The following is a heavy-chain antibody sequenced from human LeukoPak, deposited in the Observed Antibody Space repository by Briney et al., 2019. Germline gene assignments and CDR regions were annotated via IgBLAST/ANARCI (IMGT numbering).Heavy chain of an antibody. J-gene: IGHJ4*02. V-gene: IGHV3-30*02. Sequence: GGSLRLSCAASGFTFSSYGMHWVRQAPGKGLEWVAFIRFDGSDKYCGDSVKGRFTISRDNSKNTLYLQMNSLRAEDTAIFYCAKDRGLATIKSYYLDYWGQGTLVTVSS. CDR2: IRFDGSDK. CDR3: AKDRGLATIKSYYLDY. CDR1: GFTFSSYG. D-gene: IGHD5-12*01.